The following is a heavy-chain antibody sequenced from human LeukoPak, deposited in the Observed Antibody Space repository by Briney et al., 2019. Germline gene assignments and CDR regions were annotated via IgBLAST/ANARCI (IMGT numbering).Heavy chain of an antibody. V-gene: IGHV1-69*13. CDR2: IIPIFGTA. CDR3: ARVPCYYYYYYMDV. CDR1: GGTFSSYA. J-gene: IGHJ6*03. Sequence: ASVKVSCKASGGTFSSYAISWVRQAPGQGLEWMGGIIPIFGTANYAQKFQGRVTITADESTSTAYMELSSLRSEDTAVYYCARVPCYYYYYYMDVWGKGTTVTVSS.